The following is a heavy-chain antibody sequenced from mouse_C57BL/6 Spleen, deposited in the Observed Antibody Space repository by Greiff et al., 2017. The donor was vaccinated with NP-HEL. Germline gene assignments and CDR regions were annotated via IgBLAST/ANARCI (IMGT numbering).Heavy chain of an antibody. Sequence: QVHVKQSGPGLVQPSQSLSITCTVSGFSLTSYGVHWVRQSPGKGLEWLGVIWSGGSTDYNAAFISRLSISKDNSKSQVFFKMNSLQADDTAIYYYARGKLSWYFDVWGTGTTVTVSS. CDR2: IWSGGST. J-gene: IGHJ1*03. V-gene: IGHV2-2*01. CDR1: GFSLTSYG. CDR3: ARGKLSWYFDV.